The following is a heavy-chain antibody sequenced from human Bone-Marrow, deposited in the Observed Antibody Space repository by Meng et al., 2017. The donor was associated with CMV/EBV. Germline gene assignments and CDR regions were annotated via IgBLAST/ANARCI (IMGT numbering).Heavy chain of an antibody. J-gene: IGHJ6*02. V-gene: IGHV1-69*05. D-gene: IGHD3-10*01. Sequence: SVKVSCKASGDTFNRYAFSWVRQAPGQRLEWMGGLIPSFGTVNFAQGFEGRLTITTDKSTSTVYMDLSSLKSEDTVVYYCARGGFGGSGVTYYYYYEMDVWGQGTTVPVSS. CDR3: ARGGFGGSGVTYYYYYEMDV. CDR1: GDTFNRYA. CDR2: LIPSFGTV.